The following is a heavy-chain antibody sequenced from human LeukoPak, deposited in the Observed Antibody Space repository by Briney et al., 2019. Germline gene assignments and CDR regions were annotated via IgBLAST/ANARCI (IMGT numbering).Heavy chain of an antibody. CDR3: AKGVDV. J-gene: IGHJ6*04. V-gene: IGHV3-9*01. CDR1: GFTFDDYG. Sequence: QPGGSLRLSCAASGFTFDDYGMHWVRQAPGKGLEWVSGISWNSGSIGYADSVKGRFTISRDNAKNSLYLQMNSLRAEDTAVYYCAKGVDVWGKGTTVTVSS. CDR2: ISWNSGSI.